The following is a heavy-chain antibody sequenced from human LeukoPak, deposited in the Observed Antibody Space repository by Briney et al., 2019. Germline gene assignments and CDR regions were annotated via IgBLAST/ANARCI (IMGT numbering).Heavy chain of an antibody. CDR3: AKGLRYFDY. Sequence: GGSLRLSCAASGVIFSSDAMTWVRQAPGKGLEWVSLITKSGDSSYYADSVKGRFTISRDNSKNTLYLQMNSLRAEGTAVYYCAKGLRYFDYWGQGTLVTVSS. CDR2: ITKSGDSS. CDR1: GVIFSSDA. J-gene: IGHJ4*02. V-gene: IGHV3-23*01.